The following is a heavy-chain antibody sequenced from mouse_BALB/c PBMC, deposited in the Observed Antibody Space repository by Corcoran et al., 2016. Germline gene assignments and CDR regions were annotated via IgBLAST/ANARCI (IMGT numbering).Heavy chain of an antibody. D-gene: IGHD2-4*01. J-gene: IGHJ1*01. V-gene: IGHV1-26*01. Sequence: EVQLQQSGPELVKPGASVKISCKASGYSFTGYYMHWVKQSHVKSLEWIGRINPYNGATSYNQNFKDKASLTVDKSSSTAYMELHSLTSEDSAVYYCARSPTMITTGWYFDVWGAGTTVTVSS. CDR1: GYSFTGYY. CDR3: ARSPTMITTGWYFDV. CDR2: INPYNGAT.